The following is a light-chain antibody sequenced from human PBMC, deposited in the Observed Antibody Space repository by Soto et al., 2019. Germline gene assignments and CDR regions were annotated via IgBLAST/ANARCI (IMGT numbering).Light chain of an antibody. J-gene: IGLJ2*01. Sequence: QAAVTQPPSASGTPGQRVTISCSGSSTNIGSSPVNWYQQLPGTAPNLLIYTNSRRPSGVPDRFSGSKSGTSASLAISGLQSEDEADYYCAAWDDSLTAHVVFGGGTQLTVL. CDR1: STNIGSSP. V-gene: IGLV1-44*01. CDR2: TNS. CDR3: AAWDDSLTAHVV.